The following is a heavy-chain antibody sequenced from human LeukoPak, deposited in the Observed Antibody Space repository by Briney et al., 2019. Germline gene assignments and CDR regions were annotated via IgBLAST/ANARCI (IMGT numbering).Heavy chain of an antibody. Sequence: SETLSLTCTVSGGSISRSSYYWGWIRQPPGTGLEWIGSIYYSGSTYYNPSLKSRVTISVDTSKNQFSLKLSSVTAADTAVYYCDVVTAPRDAFDIWGQGTMVTVSS. D-gene: IGHD2-21*02. CDR3: DVVTAPRDAFDI. V-gene: IGHV4-39*01. CDR1: GGSISRSSYY. J-gene: IGHJ3*02. CDR2: IYYSGST.